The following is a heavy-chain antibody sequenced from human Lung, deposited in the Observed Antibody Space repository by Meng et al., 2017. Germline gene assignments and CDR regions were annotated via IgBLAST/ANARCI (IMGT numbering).Heavy chain of an antibody. V-gene: IGHV4-34*01. D-gene: IGHD4-11*01. CDR2: IIHSGST. J-gene: IGHJ4*02. CDR1: GGSFSAYY. CDR3: ARGPTTMAHDFDY. Sequence: QLTRPPGVAGMLKPSYTLSLTCVVSGGSFSAYYWSCIRQPPGKGLEWIGEIIHSGSTNYNPSLESRATISVDTSQNNLSLKLSSVTAADSAVYYCARGPTTMAHDFDYWGQGTLVTVSS.